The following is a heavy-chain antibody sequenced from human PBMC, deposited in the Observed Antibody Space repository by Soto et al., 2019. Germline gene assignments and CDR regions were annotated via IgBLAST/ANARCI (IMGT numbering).Heavy chain of an antibody. J-gene: IGHJ5*02. V-gene: IGHV4-31*03. CDR3: ARDRRLITMVRGVSLWFDP. Sequence: TSSVSDGNSSSRGYYRSMQHQRPGKGLEWIGCVYHSGTSHSNPSLEGRVSLSVDTSRNHFSLSLRPEDTAVYYCARDRRLITMVRGVSLWFDPWGQGTLVTVSS. D-gene: IGHD3-10*01. CDR1: DGNSSSRGYY. CDR2: VYHSGTS.